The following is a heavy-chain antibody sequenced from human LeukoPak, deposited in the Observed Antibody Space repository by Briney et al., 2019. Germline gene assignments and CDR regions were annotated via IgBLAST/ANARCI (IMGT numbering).Heavy chain of an antibody. J-gene: IGHJ4*02. CDR1: GYTFTSYG. CDR3: ARDLALPRYCSSTSCPKGY. V-gene: IGHV1-18*01. Sequence: ASVKVSCKASGYTFTSYGISWVRQAPGQGLEWMGWISAYNGNTNYVQKLQGRVTMTTDTSTSTAYMELRSLRSDDTAVYYCARDLALPRYCSSTSCPKGYWGQGTLVTVSS. D-gene: IGHD2-2*01. CDR2: ISAYNGNT.